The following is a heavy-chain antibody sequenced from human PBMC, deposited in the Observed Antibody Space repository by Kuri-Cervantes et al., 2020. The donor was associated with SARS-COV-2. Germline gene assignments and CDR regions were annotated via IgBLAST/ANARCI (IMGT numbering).Heavy chain of an antibody. V-gene: IGHV4-59*01. CDR2: IYHSGST. CDR3: ARDGAFNFDY. D-gene: IGHD3-16*01. J-gene: IGHJ4*02. CDR1: GGSISSYY. Sequence: SETLSLTCTVSGGSISSYYWSWIRQPPGKGLEWIGYIYHSGSTYYNPSLKSRVTISVDTSKNQFSLKLSSVTAADTAVYYCARDGAFNFDYWGQGTLVTVSS.